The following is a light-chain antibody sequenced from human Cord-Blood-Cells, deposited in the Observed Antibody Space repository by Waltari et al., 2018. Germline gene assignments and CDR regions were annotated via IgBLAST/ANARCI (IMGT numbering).Light chain of an antibody. V-gene: IGLV3-25*02. CDR1: ALPKPY. CDR3: QSADSSGTDPVV. CDR2: KDS. Sequence: SYELTQPPSVSESPGKTARITCSGDALPKPYAYWYQQKPGKARVLVIYKDSERPAGIPGRFSGSSSGITVTLTISGVQAEDEADYSCQSADSSGTDPVVFGGGTKLTVL. J-gene: IGLJ2*01.